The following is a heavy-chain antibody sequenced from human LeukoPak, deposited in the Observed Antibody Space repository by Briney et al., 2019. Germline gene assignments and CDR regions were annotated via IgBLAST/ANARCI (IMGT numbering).Heavy chain of an antibody. Sequence: PSQTLSLTCAISGDSVSNNSAVWNWIRQSPSRGLEWLGRTYYRSKWYNDYGASVKSRITVNPDTSKNQFSLQLSSVTAADAAVYYCARRYYDSNDYKYGRLGYYYYGMDVWGQGTTVTVSS. D-gene: IGHD3-22*01. CDR1: GDSVSNNSAV. CDR3: ARRYYDSNDYKYGRLGYYYYGMDV. V-gene: IGHV6-1*01. J-gene: IGHJ6*02. CDR2: TYYRSKWYN.